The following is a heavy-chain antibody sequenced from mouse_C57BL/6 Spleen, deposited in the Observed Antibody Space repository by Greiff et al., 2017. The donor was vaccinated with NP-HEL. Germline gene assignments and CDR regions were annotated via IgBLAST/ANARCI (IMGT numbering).Heavy chain of an antibody. CDR3: ARRYYGSSGVYAMDY. CDR2: ISSGSSTI. CDR1: GFTFSDYG. V-gene: IGHV5-17*01. Sequence: EVMLVESGGGLVKPGGSLKLSCAASGFTFSDYGMHWVRQAPEKGLEWVAYISSGSSTIYYADTVKGRFTISRDNAKNTLFLQMTSLRSEDTAMYYCARRYYGSSGVYAMDYWGQGTSVTVSS. J-gene: IGHJ4*01. D-gene: IGHD1-1*01.